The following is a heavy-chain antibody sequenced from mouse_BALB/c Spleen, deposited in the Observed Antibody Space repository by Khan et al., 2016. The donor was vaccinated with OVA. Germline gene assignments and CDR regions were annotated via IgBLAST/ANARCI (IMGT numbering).Heavy chain of an antibody. CDR3: ARWGPGKDY. D-gene: IGHD3-3*01. J-gene: IGHJ2*01. CDR1: GYTFTSYW. V-gene: IGHV1-7*01. CDR2: INPSTGYT. Sequence: QVQLQQSGAELAKPGASVKMSCKASGYTFTSYWMHWVKQRPGQGLEWIGYINPSTGYTEYNQKFKDKATLTADKSSSTAYMQPSSLTSEDSAVYYCARWGPGKDYWGQGTTLTVSS.